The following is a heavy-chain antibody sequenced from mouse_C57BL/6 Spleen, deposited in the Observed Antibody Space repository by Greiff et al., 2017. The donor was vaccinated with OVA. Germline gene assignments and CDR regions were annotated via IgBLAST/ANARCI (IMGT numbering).Heavy chain of an antibody. V-gene: IGHV1-54*01. CDR1: GYAFTNYL. D-gene: IGHD1-1*01. J-gene: IGHJ4*01. Sequence: QVHLQQSGAELVRPGTSVKVSCKASGYAFTNYLIEWVKQRPGQGLEWIGVINPGSGGTNYNEKFKGKATLTADKSSSTAYMQLSSLTSEDSAVYFCARSLFAMDYWGQGTSVTVSS. CDR3: ARSLFAMDY. CDR2: INPGSGGT.